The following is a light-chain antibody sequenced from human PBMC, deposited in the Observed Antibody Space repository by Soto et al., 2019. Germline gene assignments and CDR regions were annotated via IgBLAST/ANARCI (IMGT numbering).Light chain of an antibody. CDR2: GAS. Sequence: EIVLTQSPATLSLSPGERATLSCRASQNVDSNYLAWYQQKPGQAPRLLIYGASIRATGIPDRFSGSGSETDFTLTISRLEPEDFALYYCQQYGSSAPITFGQGTRREIK. CDR1: QNVDSNY. V-gene: IGKV3-20*01. J-gene: IGKJ5*01. CDR3: QQYGSSAPIT.